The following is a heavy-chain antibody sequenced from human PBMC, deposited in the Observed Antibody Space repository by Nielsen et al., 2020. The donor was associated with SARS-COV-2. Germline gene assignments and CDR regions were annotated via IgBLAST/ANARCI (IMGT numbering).Heavy chain of an antibody. J-gene: IGHJ6*02. CDR1: GFTFSSYE. Sequence: GGSLRLSCAASGFTFSSYEMNWVRQAPGKGLEWVSYISSSGRTIYYADSVKGRFTISRDNAKNSLYLQMNSLRAGGTAVYYCARAPTWYGMDVWGQGTTVTVSS. D-gene: IGHD3-16*01. V-gene: IGHV3-48*03. CDR3: ARAPTWYGMDV. CDR2: ISSSGRTI.